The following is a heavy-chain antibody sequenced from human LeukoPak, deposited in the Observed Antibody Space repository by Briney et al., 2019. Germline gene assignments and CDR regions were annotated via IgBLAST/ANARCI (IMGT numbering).Heavy chain of an antibody. CDR3: ARDTNYAFDN. D-gene: IGHD5-24*01. Sequence: GGSLRLSCAASGFTFSSYSMNWVRQAPGKGLEWVSGISGSGGRTYYADSVKGRFTISRDKAKNSVYLQMNSLRVEDTAVYYCARDTNYAFDNWGQGTLVTVSS. CDR1: GFTFSSYS. V-gene: IGHV3-21*01. J-gene: IGHJ4*02. CDR2: ISGSGGRT.